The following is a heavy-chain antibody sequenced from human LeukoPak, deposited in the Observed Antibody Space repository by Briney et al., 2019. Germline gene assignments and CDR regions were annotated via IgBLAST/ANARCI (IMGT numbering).Heavy chain of an antibody. CDR2: INPNSDGT. D-gene: IGHD6-13*01. Sequence: ASVKVSCKASGYTFTDYYMHWVRQVPGQGLEWMGWINPNSDGTNYAQKFQGRVTMTRDTSISTAYMELSRLRSDDTAVYYCATDAGQQLVRYTLDYWGQGTLVTVSS. CDR1: GYTFTDYY. CDR3: ATDAGQQLVRYTLDY. J-gene: IGHJ4*02. V-gene: IGHV1-2*02.